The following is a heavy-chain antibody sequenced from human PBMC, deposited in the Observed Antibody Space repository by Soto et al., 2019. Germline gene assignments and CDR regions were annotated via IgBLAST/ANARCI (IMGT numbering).Heavy chain of an antibody. CDR3: ARLYTGYEAFDY. CDR2: IYYSGST. D-gene: IGHD5-12*01. J-gene: IGHJ4*02. V-gene: IGHV4-30-4*01. Sequence: LSLTCSVSGGSINIGDYYWSWIRQSPGKGLEWIGYIYYSGSTYYNPSLKSRSTISIDTSKNQFFLDVDSVTAADTAVYYCARLYTGYEAFDYWGQGTLVTVS. CDR1: GGSINIGDYY.